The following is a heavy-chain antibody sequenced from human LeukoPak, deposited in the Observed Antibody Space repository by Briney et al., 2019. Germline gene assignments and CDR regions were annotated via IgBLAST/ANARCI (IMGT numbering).Heavy chain of an antibody. V-gene: IGHV3-48*01. CDR3: ARGSTYRIRGHSYGYDYYYYSHMDV. Sequence: GGSLRLSCATSGFTLSTYTMNWVRQAPGKGLEWIAYISSSSSSTRYYADSVKDRFIISRDDAQNSVFLQMNSLRAEDTAVYYCARGSTYRIRGHSYGYDYYYYSHMDVWGKGTTVTVSS. D-gene: IGHD5-18*01. CDR2: ISSSSSSTR. J-gene: IGHJ6*03. CDR1: GFTLSTYT.